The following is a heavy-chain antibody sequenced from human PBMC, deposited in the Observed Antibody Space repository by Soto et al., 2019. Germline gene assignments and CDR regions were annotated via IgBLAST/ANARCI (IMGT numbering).Heavy chain of an antibody. D-gene: IGHD4-4*01. J-gene: IGHJ5*02. V-gene: IGHV3-11*01. CDR1: GFTFSDYY. CDR3: AREIYSNYGWFDP. CDR2: ISTSGSTI. Sequence: PGGSLRLSCAASGFTFSDYYMSWIRQAPGKGLEWVSYISTSGSTIYYADSVKGRFTISRDNAKNSLYLQMNSLRAEDTAVYYCAREIYSNYGWFDPWGQGTLVTVSS.